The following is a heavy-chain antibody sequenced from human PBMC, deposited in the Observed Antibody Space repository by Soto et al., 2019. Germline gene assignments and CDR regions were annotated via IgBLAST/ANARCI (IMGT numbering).Heavy chain of an antibody. J-gene: IGHJ4*02. CDR1: GYTFTSYG. CDR2: ISAYNGNT. Sequence: QVQLVQSGAEVKKPGASVKVSCKASGYTFTSYGIIWVRQAPGQGLEWMGWISAYNGNTNYAQKLQGRVTMTTDTSPSTAYMELRSLRSDYPAGYYWARGEWDTAMGNYIDYWGQGTLVTVAS. V-gene: IGHV1-18*01. D-gene: IGHD5-18*01. CDR3: ARGEWDTAMGNYIDY.